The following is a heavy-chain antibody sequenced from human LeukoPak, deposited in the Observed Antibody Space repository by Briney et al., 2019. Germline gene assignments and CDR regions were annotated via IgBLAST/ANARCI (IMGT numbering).Heavy chain of an antibody. V-gene: IGHV3-23*01. J-gene: IGHJ4*02. Sequence: GGSLRLSCAASGFTFSTYSMTWVRQAPGKGLQWVSAITGCGGSTYYADSVMGRFTISRDNSKNTLYLQMNSLRAEDTAVYHCAKYRMATTPNFDYWGQGTLVSVSS. CDR2: ITGCGGST. CDR3: AKYRMATTPNFDY. CDR1: GFTFSTYS. D-gene: IGHD2-15*01.